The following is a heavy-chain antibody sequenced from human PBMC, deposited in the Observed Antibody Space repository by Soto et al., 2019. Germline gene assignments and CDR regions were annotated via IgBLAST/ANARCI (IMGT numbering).Heavy chain of an antibody. CDR3: ASKFCSGGACFNWFDH. Sequence: SETLSLTFTVSGGSIRISLYYWSLIRQPPXKGLEWIGYIFESGIKQYKKSIKSRVDMSVDTSKNQLYLNLTYVTAADTAVYFCASKFCSGGACFNWFDHWGHGTLVTVSS. CDR1: GGSIRISLYY. D-gene: IGHD2-21*02. J-gene: IGHJ5*02. V-gene: IGHV4-30-4*01. CDR2: IFESGIK.